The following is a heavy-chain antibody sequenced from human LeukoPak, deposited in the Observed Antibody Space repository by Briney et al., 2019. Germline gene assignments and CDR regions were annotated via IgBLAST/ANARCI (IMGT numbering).Heavy chain of an antibody. CDR2: ISAYNGNT. J-gene: IGHJ4*02. V-gene: IGHV1-18*04. D-gene: IGHD3-22*01. CDR3: ASSEYYDSSGYSWPFDY. CDR1: GYTFTGYY. Sequence: ASVKVSCKAFGYTFTGYYLHWVRQAPGQGLEWMGWISAYNGNTNYAQKLQGRVTMTTDTSTSTAYMELRSLRSDDTAVYYCASSEYYDSSGYSWPFDYWGQGTLVTVSS.